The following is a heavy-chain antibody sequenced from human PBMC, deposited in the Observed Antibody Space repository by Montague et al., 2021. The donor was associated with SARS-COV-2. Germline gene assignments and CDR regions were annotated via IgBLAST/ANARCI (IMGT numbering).Heavy chain of an antibody. CDR2: FDHSGNT. Sequence: SETLSLTCSVSGGSISGHYWSWIRQPPGKGLEWIGNFDHSGNTKYNPSLKSRATISVDTSKNQFALRLSSVTAADTAVYYGAREFRIELWQTNWYFGLWGRGTLVTVSS. V-gene: IGHV4-59*11. J-gene: IGHJ2*01. CDR1: GGSISGHY. CDR3: AREFRIELWQTNWYFGL. D-gene: IGHD3-16*01.